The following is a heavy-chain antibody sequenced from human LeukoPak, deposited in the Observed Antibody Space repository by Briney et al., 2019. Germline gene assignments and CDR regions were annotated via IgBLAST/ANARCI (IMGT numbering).Heavy chain of an antibody. Sequence: PSEALSLTCTVPGGSISSYYWSWIRQPPGKGLEWIGDIYYSGSTNYIPSLKSRLIISVDTSKNQFSLKLSSVTAADTAVYYCARGPLIGWFDPWGQGTLVTVSS. V-gene: IGHV4-59*01. CDR3: ARGPLIGWFDP. J-gene: IGHJ5*02. CDR2: IYYSGST. CDR1: GGSISSYY. D-gene: IGHD3-16*01.